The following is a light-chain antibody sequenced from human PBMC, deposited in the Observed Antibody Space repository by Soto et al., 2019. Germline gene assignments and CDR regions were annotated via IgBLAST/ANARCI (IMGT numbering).Light chain of an antibody. J-gene: IGKJ2*02. CDR1: QSVLYRSNKKNY. V-gene: IGKV4-1*01. Sequence: DIVMTQSPDSLAVSLGERATINCKSSQSVLYRSNKKNYLGWYQQKPGQPPKLLISRASARESGVPDRFSGSGPWTDFTLASSGLQAVDVAVYYSQQYYGSPCAFGQGTKVQIK. CDR2: RAS. CDR3: QQYYGSPCA.